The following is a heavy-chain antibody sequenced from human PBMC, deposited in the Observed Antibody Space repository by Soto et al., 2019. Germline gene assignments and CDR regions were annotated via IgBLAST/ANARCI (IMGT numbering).Heavy chain of an antibody. CDR3: ARASIAVAVHSLGMDV. CDR2: IVPSDSYT. V-gene: IGHV5-10-1*01. J-gene: IGHJ6*02. Sequence: PVVSLQIPWKGSGYSFTSYWISWVRQMPGEGLEWMGRIVPSDSYTNYSPSFQGHVTISADKSISTAYLQWSSLKASDTAMYYCARASIAVAVHSLGMDVWGQGTTVTVSS. D-gene: IGHD6-19*01. CDR1: GYSFTSYW.